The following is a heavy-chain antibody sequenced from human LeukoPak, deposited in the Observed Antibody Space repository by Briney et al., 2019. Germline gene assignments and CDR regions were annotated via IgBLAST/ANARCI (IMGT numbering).Heavy chain of an antibody. CDR1: GFTFSSYG. CDR3: AKDRITMVRGVIITGPDY. V-gene: IGHV3-30*02. J-gene: IGHJ4*02. CDR2: IRYDGSNK. Sequence: GGSLRLSCAASGFTFSSYGMHWVRQAPGKGLEWVAFIRYDGSNKYYADSVKGRFTISRDNSKNTLYLQMNSLRAEDTAVYYCAKDRITMVRGVIITGPDYWGQGTLVTVSP. D-gene: IGHD3-10*01.